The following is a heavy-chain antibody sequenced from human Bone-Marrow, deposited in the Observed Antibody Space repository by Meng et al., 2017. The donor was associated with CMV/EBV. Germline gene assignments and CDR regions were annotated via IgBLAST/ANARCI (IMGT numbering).Heavy chain of an antibody. D-gene: IGHD6-19*01. CDR3: ARVQCLETPNDAFVL. V-gene: IGHV1-2*02. J-gene: IGHJ3*01. Sequence: ASVKDSRQASGHTFIGYYIHWVRQAPGQGLEWMGWINPNPSSGDTAHAQKCPGRVTLTRAASICAAYMALRRLKSDDPAVYYSARVQCLETPNDAFVLWGQGTMVTVSS. CDR1: GHTFIGYY. CDR2: INPNPSSGDT.